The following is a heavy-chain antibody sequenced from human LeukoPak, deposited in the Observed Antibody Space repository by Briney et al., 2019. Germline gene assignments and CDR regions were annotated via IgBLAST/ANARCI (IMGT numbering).Heavy chain of an antibody. Sequence: GGSLRLSCAASGLSFSNAWMTWIRQAPGKGLEWLSYISTGSTYTNYANSVKGRFTISRDNAKNSLYLQLNSLRAEDTAVYYCTREDNWYFDLWGRGTLVTVSS. CDR3: TREDNWYFDL. V-gene: IGHV3-11*05. CDR1: GLSFSNAW. CDR2: ISTGSTYT. J-gene: IGHJ2*01.